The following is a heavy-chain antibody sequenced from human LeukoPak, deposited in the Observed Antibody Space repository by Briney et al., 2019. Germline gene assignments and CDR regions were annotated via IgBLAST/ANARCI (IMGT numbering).Heavy chain of an antibody. CDR1: GASTSAYY. Sequence: SDTLSLTCTVSGASTSAYYWSWIRQPPGKGLEWIGYSYRGGNANHNPSLKSRVTISIDTSENQFSLRLTSVTAADTAVYFCAHSKRGGGYYINAFAVWGQGALVTMSS. CDR3: AHSKRGGGYYINAFAV. V-gene: IGHV4-59*07. J-gene: IGHJ3*01. CDR2: SYRGGNA. D-gene: IGHD1-26*01.